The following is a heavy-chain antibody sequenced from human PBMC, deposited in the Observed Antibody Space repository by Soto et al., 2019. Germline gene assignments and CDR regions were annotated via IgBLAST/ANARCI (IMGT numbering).Heavy chain of an antibody. CDR3: AKDLSPWRGFGLGH. CDR2: TSGAGDTT. D-gene: IGHD3-3*01. Sequence: EVQLLESGGGSVQPGGSLRLSCAASGFDFRTYAMSWVRQATGNALEWISATSGAGDTTYYADSVKGRFNISRDNTKSTLYLKMRGLRAEDTAVYYCAKDLSPWRGFGLGHWGKGALVTVSS. V-gene: IGHV3-23*01. J-gene: IGHJ5*02. CDR1: GFDFRTYA.